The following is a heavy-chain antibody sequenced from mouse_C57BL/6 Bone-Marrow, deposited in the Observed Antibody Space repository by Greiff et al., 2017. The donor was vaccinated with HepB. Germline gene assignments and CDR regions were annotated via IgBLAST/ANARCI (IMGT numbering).Heavy chain of an antibody. CDR3: ARFRGLRGFFFDY. J-gene: IGHJ2*01. CDR1: GYTFTSYG. D-gene: IGHD2-4*01. CDR2: IYPRSGNT. V-gene: IGHV1-81*01. Sequence: VQLQQSGAELARPGASVKLSCKASGYTFTSYGISWVKQRTGQGLEWIGEIYPRSGNTYYNEKFKGKATLTADKSSSTAYMELRSLTSEDAAVYFCARFRGLRGFFFDYWGQGTTLTVSS.